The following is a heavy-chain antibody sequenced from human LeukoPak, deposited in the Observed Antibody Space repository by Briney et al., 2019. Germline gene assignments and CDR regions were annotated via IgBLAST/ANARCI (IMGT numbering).Heavy chain of an antibody. CDR2: IYYSGIT. CDR1: GGSITNSNYY. J-gene: IGHJ6*02. Sequence: TSETLSLTCTVSGGSITNSNYYWGWIRQPPGRGLEWIAMIYYSGITYYNPSHKSRVTLSVDTSKNQFSLKLTSLTAADTAIYYCARDHTIGVAGSNYYHGLDVWGQGTTVTVSS. V-gene: IGHV4-39*07. D-gene: IGHD6-19*01. CDR3: ARDHTIGVAGSNYYHGLDV.